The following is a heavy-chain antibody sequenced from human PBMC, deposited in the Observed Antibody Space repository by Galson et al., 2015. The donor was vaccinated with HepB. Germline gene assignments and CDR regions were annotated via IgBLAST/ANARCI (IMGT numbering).Heavy chain of an antibody. V-gene: IGHV4-4*02. J-gene: IGHJ4*02. CDR2: ISYSGST. CDR3: ARDLRGYDSKPDQIDY. D-gene: IGHD3-22*01. CDR1: GGSISSSNW. Sequence: SETMSLTCAVSGGSISSSNWWSWVRQPPGKGLEWIGYISYSGSTNYNPSLKSRVTISVDTSKNQFSLKLSSVTAADTAVYYCARDLRGYDSKPDQIDYWGQGTLVTVSS.